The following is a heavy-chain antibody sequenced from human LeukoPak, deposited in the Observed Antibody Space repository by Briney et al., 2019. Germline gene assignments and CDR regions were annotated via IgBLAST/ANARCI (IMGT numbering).Heavy chain of an antibody. CDR3: ARLVRYSSGKDDY. J-gene: IGHJ4*02. CDR2: INHSGST. CDR1: GGSFSGYY. V-gene: IGHV4-34*01. D-gene: IGHD6-19*01. Sequence: LETLSLTCAVYGGSFSGYYWSWIRQPPGKGLEWIGEINHSGSTNYNPSLKSRVTISVDTSKNQFSLKLSSVTAADTAVYYCARLVRYSSGKDDYWGQGTLVTVSS.